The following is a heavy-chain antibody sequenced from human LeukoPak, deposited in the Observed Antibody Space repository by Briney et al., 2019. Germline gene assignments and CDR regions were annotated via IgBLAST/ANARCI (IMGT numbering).Heavy chain of an antibody. CDR3: ARRPFNYDILTGSPDAFDI. CDR2: INPRSGGT. CDR1: GYTFTGYY. D-gene: IGHD3-9*01. V-gene: IGHV1-2*02. Sequence: ASVKVSCKASGYTFTGYYMHWVRQAPGQGLELMGWINPRSGGTNSAQGFQGRVTMTRDTSISTAYMELSRLRSDDTAVYYCARRPFNYDILTGSPDAFDIWGQGTMVTVSS. J-gene: IGHJ3*02.